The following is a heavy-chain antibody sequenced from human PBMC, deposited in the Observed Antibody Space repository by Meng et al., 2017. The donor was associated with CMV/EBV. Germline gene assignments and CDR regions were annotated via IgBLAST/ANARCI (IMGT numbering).Heavy chain of an antibody. V-gene: IGHV3-30*19. J-gene: IGHJ2*01. D-gene: IGHD2-2*01. CDR2: ISYDEINK. CDR3: ARDGRGYCSRTSCLKWYFDL. CDR1: GFTFSSYG. Sequence: GESLKISCAASGFTFSSYGMHWVRQAPGKGLEWVAIISYDEINKYYADSVKGRFTISRDNSKNTPYLQMNSLRAEDTAVYYCARDGRGYCSRTSCLKWYFDLWGRGTLVTVSS.